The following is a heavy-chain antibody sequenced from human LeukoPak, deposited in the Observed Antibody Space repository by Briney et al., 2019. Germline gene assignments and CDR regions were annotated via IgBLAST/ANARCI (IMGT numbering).Heavy chain of an antibody. CDR3: AATYYYDSSGYYRPFDR. V-gene: IGHV1-18*01. Sequence: ASVKVTCRASGYTFTSYGISWVRQPPGQGLEWMGWISAYNGNTNYAQKLQGRVTMTTDTSTSTAYMELRSLRSDDTAVYYCAATYYYDSSGYYRPFDRWKQGTMVTVSP. D-gene: IGHD3-22*01. J-gene: IGHJ3*02. CDR1: GYTFTSYG. CDR2: ISAYNGNT.